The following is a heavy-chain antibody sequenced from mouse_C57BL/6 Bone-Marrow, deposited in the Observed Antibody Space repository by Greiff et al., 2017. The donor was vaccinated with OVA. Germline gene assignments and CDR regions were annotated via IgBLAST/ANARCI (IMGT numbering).Heavy chain of an antibody. CDR3: ARHDYGSSYDAMDY. CDR2: IWSDGST. Sequence: VKLMESGPGLVAPSQSLSITCTVSGFSLTSYGVHWVRQPPGKGLEWLVVIWSDGSTTYNSARKSRLSISKDNSKSQVFLKMNSLQTEDTAMYYCARHDYGSSYDAMDYWGQGTSVTVSS. CDR1: GFSLTSYG. J-gene: IGHJ4*01. V-gene: IGHV2-6-1*01. D-gene: IGHD1-1*01.